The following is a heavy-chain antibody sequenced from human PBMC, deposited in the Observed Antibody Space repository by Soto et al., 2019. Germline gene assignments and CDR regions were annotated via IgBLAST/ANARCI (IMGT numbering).Heavy chain of an antibody. CDR2: IYYSGST. CDR3: ARFPIAAAGEDYYYYYYMDV. J-gene: IGHJ6*03. Sequence: PLETLSLTCTVSGGSISSYYWSWIRQPPGKGLEWIGYIYYSGSTNYNPSLKSRVTISVDTSKNQFSLKLSSVTAADTAVYYCARFPIAAAGEDYYYYYYMDVRGKGTTVTVSS. V-gene: IGHV4-59*01. D-gene: IGHD6-13*01. CDR1: GGSISSYY.